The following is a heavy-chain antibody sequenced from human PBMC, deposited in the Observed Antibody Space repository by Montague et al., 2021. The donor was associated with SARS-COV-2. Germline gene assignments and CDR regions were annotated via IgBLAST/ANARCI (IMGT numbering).Heavy chain of an antibody. CDR2: VYPSGNT. CDR3: ARVRGAALYFGEVGYYGMVV. D-gene: IGHD3-10*01. J-gene: IGHJ6*02. V-gene: IGHV4-61*02. CDR1: GASVTTGHYY. Sequence: TLSLTCTVSGASVTTGHYYWSWIRQPAGKGLEWIRRVYPSGNTNYNPSLRSRVSISVDMSKNQLSLKLSSVTAADTAVYYCARVRGAALYFGEVGYYGMVVWGQGTTVTVSS.